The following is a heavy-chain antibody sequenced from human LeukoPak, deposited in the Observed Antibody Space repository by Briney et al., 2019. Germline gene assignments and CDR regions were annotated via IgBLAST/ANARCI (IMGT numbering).Heavy chain of an antibody. J-gene: IGHJ4*02. CDR2: TYYRSKWYN. CDR1: GDSVSSNSAA. D-gene: IGHD1-1*01. V-gene: IGHV6-1*01. CDR3: ARGNWNDLDFEY. Sequence: SQTLSLTCAISGDSVSSNSAAWNWIRQSPSRGLEWLGRTYYRSKWYNDYAVSVKGRISINPDTSKNQFSLQLKSVTPEDTAVYYCARGNWNDLDFEYWGQGTLVTVSS.